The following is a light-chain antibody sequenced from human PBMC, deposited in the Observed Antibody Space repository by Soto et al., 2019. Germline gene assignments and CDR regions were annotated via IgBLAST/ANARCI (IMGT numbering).Light chain of an antibody. CDR3: QAWDSSTHVV. J-gene: IGLJ2*01. CDR2: DVS. Sequence: QSVLTQPASVSGSPGQSITISCTGTSSDVGGYNYVSWYQQHPGKAPKLMIYDVSNRPSGVSNRFSGSKSGNTASLTISGTQAMDEADYSCQAWDSSTHVVFGGGTKVTVL. CDR1: SSDVGGYNY. V-gene: IGLV2-14*01.